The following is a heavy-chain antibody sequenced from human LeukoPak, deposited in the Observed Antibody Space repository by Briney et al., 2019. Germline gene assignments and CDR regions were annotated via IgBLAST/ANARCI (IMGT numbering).Heavy chain of an antibody. D-gene: IGHD6-19*01. CDR1: GFTFSSFE. Sequence: GGSLRLSCAASGFTFSSFEMSWVRQARGKGLEWVSYISSSGSTIYYADSVKGRFTVSRDNAKNSLDLQMNSLRAEDTAVYYCARDPVPTDYWGQGTLVTVSS. V-gene: IGHV3-48*03. CDR2: ISSSGSTI. J-gene: IGHJ4*02. CDR3: ARDPVPTDY.